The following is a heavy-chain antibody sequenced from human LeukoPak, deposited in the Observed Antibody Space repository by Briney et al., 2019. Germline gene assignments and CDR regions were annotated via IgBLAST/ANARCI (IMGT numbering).Heavy chain of an antibody. J-gene: IGHJ3*02. Sequence: SETLSLTCTVSGGSISSGDYYWSWIRQPPGKGLEWIGYIYYSGSTYYNPSLKSRVTISVDTPKNQFSLKLSSVTAADTAVYYCARGNGGYADAFDIWGQGTMVTVSS. V-gene: IGHV4-30-4*01. CDR2: IYYSGST. CDR1: GGSISSGDYY. D-gene: IGHD2-15*01. CDR3: ARGNGGYADAFDI.